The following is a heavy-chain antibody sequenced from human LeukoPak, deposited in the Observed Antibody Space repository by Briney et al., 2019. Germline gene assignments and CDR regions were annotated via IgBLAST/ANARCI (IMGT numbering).Heavy chain of an antibody. CDR2: MNPNSGNT. Sequence: ASVRVSCKASGGTFSSYDINWVRQATGQGLEWMGWMNPNSGNTGYAQKFQGRVTMTRNTSISTAYMELSSLRSEDTAVYYCARDLLGYSYGLDYWGQGTLVTVSS. CDR3: ARDLLGYSYGLDY. CDR1: GGTFSSYD. J-gene: IGHJ4*02. D-gene: IGHD5-18*01. V-gene: IGHV1-8*02.